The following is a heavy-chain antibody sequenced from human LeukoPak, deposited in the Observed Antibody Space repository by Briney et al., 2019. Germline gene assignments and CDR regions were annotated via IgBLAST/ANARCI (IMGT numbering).Heavy chain of an antibody. J-gene: IGHJ4*02. Sequence: SETLSLTCTVSGGSISSYYWSWIRQPPGKGLEGIGYIYYSGSTNYNPSLKSRVTISVDTSKNQFSLKLSSVTAADTAVYYCARSSHRKVSDFDYWGQGTLVTVSS. CDR1: GGSISSYY. CDR2: IYYSGST. V-gene: IGHV4-59*01. CDR3: ARSSHRKVSDFDY. D-gene: IGHD2-2*01.